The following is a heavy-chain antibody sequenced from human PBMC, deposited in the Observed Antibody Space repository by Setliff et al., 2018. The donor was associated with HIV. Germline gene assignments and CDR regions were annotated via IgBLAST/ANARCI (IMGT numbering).Heavy chain of an antibody. CDR3: ARNSQKGIQPLLLAS. CDR1: GFTFNNYA. J-gene: IGHJ4*02. CDR2: ISSSSGTI. D-gene: IGHD1-1*01. Sequence: PGGSLRLSCAASGFTFNNYAIHWVRQAPGKGLEWVSSISSSSGTIYYADSVKDRFTISRDNAKNSLYLQMNSLRAEDTAVYFCARNSQKGIQPLLLASWGPGTLVTVSS. V-gene: IGHV3-48*01.